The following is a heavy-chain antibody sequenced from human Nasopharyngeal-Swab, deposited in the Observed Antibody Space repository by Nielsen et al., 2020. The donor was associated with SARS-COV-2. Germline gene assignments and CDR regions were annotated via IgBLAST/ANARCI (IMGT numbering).Heavy chain of an antibody. Sequence: GGSLRLSCAASGFSFGDYAMHWVRQPPGKGLEWVPGISWNSGYIGHADSVEGRFTISRDNAKNSLYLQMNSLRPEDTALYYCVKDGDSGYDYLGYWGQGTLVTVSS. CDR3: VKDGDSGYDYLGY. D-gene: IGHD5-12*01. V-gene: IGHV3-9*01. CDR1: GFSFGDYA. J-gene: IGHJ4*02. CDR2: ISWNSGYI.